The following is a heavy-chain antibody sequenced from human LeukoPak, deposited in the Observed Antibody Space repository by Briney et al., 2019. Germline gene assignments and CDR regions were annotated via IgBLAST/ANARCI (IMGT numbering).Heavy chain of an antibody. Sequence: GGSLRLSCAASGFSFSDYCMTWMRQAPGKGLAWVSYISGTGSIISYADSVKGRFTISRDNAKNSLYLQMNSLRDDDTAVYYCARGKYPGAFDIWGQGTMVT. D-gene: IGHD2-2*01. J-gene: IGHJ3*02. CDR3: ARGKYPGAFDI. V-gene: IGHV3-11*04. CDR1: GFSFSDYC. CDR2: ISGTGSII.